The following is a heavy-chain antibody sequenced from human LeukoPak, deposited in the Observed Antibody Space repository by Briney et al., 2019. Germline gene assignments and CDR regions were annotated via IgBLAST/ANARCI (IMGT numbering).Heavy chain of an antibody. V-gene: IGHV3-23*01. Sequence: PGGSLRLSCAASGFTFSSYAMSWVRQAPGKGLEWVSVISGSGGSTYYADSVKGRFTISRDNSKNTLYLQMNSLRAEDTAVYYCAKVRDIVVVVAAKGWGPFDYWGQGTLVTVSS. D-gene: IGHD2-15*01. CDR3: AKVRDIVVVVAAKGWGPFDY. J-gene: IGHJ4*02. CDR1: GFTFSSYA. CDR2: ISGSGGST.